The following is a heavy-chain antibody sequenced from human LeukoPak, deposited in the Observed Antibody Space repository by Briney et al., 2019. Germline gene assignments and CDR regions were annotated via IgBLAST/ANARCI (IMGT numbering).Heavy chain of an antibody. Sequence: SETLSLTCTVSGGSISSGGYYWSWIRQHPGKGLEWIGYIYYSGSTYFNPSLKSRVTISVDTSKNQFSLKLSSVTAADTAVYYCARVDYGDYRFDYWGQGTLVTVSS. V-gene: IGHV4-31*03. D-gene: IGHD4-17*01. CDR2: IYYSGST. CDR1: GGSISSGGYY. J-gene: IGHJ4*02. CDR3: ARVDYGDYRFDY.